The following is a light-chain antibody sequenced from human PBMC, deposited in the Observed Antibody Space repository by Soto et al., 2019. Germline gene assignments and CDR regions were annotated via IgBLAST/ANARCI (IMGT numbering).Light chain of an antibody. CDR1: QSVSSY. Sequence: EVVLTQSPATLSLSPGDRATLSCRASQSVSSYSAWYQQKPGQAPRLLIYDASNRATGIPARFSGSGSGTDFTLTISSLEAEDFAVYYCQQRSIWPLTFGQGTRLEIK. V-gene: IGKV3-11*01. CDR2: DAS. J-gene: IGKJ5*01. CDR3: QQRSIWPLT.